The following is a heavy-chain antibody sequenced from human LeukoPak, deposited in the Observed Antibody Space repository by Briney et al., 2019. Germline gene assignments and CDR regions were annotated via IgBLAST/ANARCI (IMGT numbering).Heavy chain of an antibody. Sequence: PGGSLRLSCAASGFTFSSYEMNWVRQAPGKGLEWVSYISSSGSTIYYADSVKGRFTISRDNAKNSLYLQMNSLRAEDTAVYYCARVNYDILTGYSFYYYYYYMDVWGKGTTVTVSS. V-gene: IGHV3-48*03. CDR2: ISSSGSTI. J-gene: IGHJ6*03. CDR1: GFTFSSYE. D-gene: IGHD3-9*01. CDR3: ARVNYDILTGYSFYYYYYYMDV.